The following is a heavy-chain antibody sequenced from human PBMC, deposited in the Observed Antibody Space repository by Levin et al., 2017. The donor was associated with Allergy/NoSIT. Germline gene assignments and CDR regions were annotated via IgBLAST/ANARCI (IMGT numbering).Heavy chain of an antibody. CDR3: ARWYCGGDCYPYHYYGMDV. D-gene: IGHD2-21*02. V-gene: IGHV3-48*03. CDR2: MSTSGSTV. Sequence: GGSLRLSCGASGFRFSSYEMNWVRQAPGRGLEWIAFMSTSGSTVYADSVKGRFTISRDNAKNSLYLEMNSLRVEDTALYYCARWYCGGDCYPYHYYGMDVWGQGTTVTVSS. CDR1: GFRFSSYE. J-gene: IGHJ6*02.